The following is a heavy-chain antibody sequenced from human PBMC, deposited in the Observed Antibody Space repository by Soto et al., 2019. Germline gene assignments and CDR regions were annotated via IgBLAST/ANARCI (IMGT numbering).Heavy chain of an antibody. V-gene: IGHV1-69*02. CDR2: IIPILGIA. CDR3: AREPYGDSQYFDY. CDR1: GVTFSSYT. D-gene: IGHD2-21*02. Sequence: SVKVSCKASGVTFSSYTISWVRQAPGQGLEWMGRIIPILGIANYAQKFQGRVTITADKSTSTAYMELSSLRPEDTAVYYCAREPYGDSQYFDYWGQGTPVTVSS. J-gene: IGHJ4*02.